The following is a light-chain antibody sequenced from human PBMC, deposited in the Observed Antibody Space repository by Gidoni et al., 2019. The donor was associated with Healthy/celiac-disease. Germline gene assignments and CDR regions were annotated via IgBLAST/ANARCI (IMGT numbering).Light chain of an antibody. CDR2: GAS. J-gene: IGKJ1*01. Sequence: EIVFPQSPGTLSLSPGERANLSCRASQSVSSSYLAWYQQKPGQAPRLLIYGASSRATGIPDRVSGSGSGTDFTLTISRLEPEDFAVYYCQQYGSSPRTFGQGTKVEIK. CDR1: QSVSSSY. V-gene: IGKV3-20*01. CDR3: QQYGSSPRT.